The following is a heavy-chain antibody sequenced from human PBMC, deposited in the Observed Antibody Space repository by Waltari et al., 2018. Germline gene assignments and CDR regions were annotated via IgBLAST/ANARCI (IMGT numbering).Heavy chain of an antibody. CDR1: GYTFTGYY. CDR2: INPNSGGT. D-gene: IGHD6-6*01. Sequence: QVQLVQSGAEVKKPGASVKVSCKASGYTFTGYYMHWVRQAPGQGLEWMGWINPNSGGTNYAQKFQGRVTMTRDTSISTAYMELSRLRSDDTAVYYCARRIAARQGGYGMDVWGQGTTVTVSS. CDR3: ARRIAARQGGYGMDV. V-gene: IGHV1-2*02. J-gene: IGHJ6*02.